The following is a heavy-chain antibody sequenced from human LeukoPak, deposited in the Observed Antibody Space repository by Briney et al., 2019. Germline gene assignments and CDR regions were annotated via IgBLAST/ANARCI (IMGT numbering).Heavy chain of an antibody. V-gene: IGHV3-74*01. CDR3: VRDWDHYDFDS. CDR1: GFTFSNYW. Sequence: GGSLRLSCAASGFTFSNYWKHWVRQAPGKGLGWASRINPAGNYANYADSVKGRFTISRDNAKNTVYLQMNSLRAEDTALFYCVRDWDHYDFDSWGQGTLVTVSS. D-gene: IGHD3-3*01. J-gene: IGHJ5*01. CDR2: INPAGNYA.